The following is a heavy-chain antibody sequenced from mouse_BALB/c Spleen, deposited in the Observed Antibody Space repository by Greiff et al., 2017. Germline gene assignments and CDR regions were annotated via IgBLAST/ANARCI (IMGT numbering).Heavy chain of an antibody. Sequence: QVQLKQSGAELMKPGASVKISCKATGYTFSSYWIEWVKQRPGHGLEWIGEILPGSGSTNYNEKFKGKATFTADTSSNTAYMQLSSLTSEDSAVYYCARGHYGNYFWFAYWGQGTVVTVSA. V-gene: IGHV1-9*01. CDR1: GYTFSSYW. CDR2: ILPGSGST. CDR3: ARGHYGNYFWFAY. D-gene: IGHD2-1*01. J-gene: IGHJ3*01.